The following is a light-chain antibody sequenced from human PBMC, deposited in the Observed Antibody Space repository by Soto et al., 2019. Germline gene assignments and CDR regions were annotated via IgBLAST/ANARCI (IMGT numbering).Light chain of an antibody. CDR1: QSVSSTY. J-gene: IGKJ2*01. CDR3: QHYNNLPPFT. Sequence: EIVLAQSPGTQSLSPGERCALSCRASQSVSSTYLIWYQQKPGQAPRLLIYGASSRATGVPDRFSGGGSGTDFTLTISRLEPEDFAVYCCQHYNNLPPFTFGQGTKVDIK. V-gene: IGKV3-20*01. CDR2: GAS.